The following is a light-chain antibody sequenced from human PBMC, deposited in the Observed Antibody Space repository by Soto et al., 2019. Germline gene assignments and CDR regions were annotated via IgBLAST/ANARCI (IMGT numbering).Light chain of an antibody. V-gene: IGKV3-15*01. J-gene: IGKJ1*01. CDR2: GAS. Sequence: IVMTQSPATLSVSPRERSTLSCRASQSVSSNLAWYQQKPGQAPRLLIYGASTRATGIPARFSGSGSGTEFTLTISSLQSEDFAVYYCQQYNNWPPATFGQGTKVDIK. CDR1: QSVSSN. CDR3: QQYNNWPPAT.